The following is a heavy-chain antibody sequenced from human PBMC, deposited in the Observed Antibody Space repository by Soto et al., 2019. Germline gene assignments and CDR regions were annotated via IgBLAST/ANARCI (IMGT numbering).Heavy chain of an antibody. J-gene: IGHJ4*02. V-gene: IGHV4-30-4*01. CDR3: ARDRNSGYDSGYYFDY. CDR1: GGSISSGDYY. D-gene: IGHD5-12*01. CDR2: IYYSGST. Sequence: PSETLSLTCTVSGGSISSGDYYWSWIRQPPGKGLEWIGYIYYSGSTYYNPSLKSRVTISVDTSKNQFSLKMSSVTAADTAVYSCARDRNSGYDSGYYFDYWGQGTLVTV.